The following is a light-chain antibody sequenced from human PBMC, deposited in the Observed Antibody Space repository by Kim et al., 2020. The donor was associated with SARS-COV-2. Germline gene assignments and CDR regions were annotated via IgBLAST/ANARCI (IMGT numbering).Light chain of an antibody. J-gene: IGLJ2*01. V-gene: IGLV6-57*03. CDR1: TSSIASNY. CDR3: QSYDSSVVV. CDR2: EDN. Sequence: GKTETIPCTRSTSSIASNYVQWYEHRPGSAPTTVIYEDNQRPSGVPDRFSGSIDSSANSASLPISGLKTEDEADYYCQSYDSSVVVFGGGTQLTVL.